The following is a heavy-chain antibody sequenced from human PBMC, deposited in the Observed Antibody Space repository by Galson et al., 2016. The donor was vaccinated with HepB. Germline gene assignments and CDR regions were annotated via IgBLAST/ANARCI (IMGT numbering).Heavy chain of an antibody. CDR2: IWFDGSDK. J-gene: IGHJ6*04. CDR3: AKVLSVTRDYWYGMDV. CDR1: GYSFHEYA. Sequence: SLRLSCAGSGYSFHEYAMHWVRQAPGKGLEWMSLIWFDGSDKYYADSVKGRFTISRDNAKNMLYLQMDNLGVEDTAVFYCAKVLSVTRDYWYGMDVWGRGTTVTV. D-gene: IGHD4-17*01. V-gene: IGHV3-30-3*01.